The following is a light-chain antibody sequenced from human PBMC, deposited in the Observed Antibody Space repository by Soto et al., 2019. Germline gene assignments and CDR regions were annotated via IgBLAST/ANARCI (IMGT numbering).Light chain of an antibody. CDR3: SSYADTNNLV. Sequence: QSVLTQPPSASGTPGQRVTISCSGSSSNIGSYAVNWYQQLPGTAPKLLIYSNDQRPSGVPDRFSGSKSGTSASLAIGGLQSEDEADYYCSSYADTNNLVFGGGTKLTVL. J-gene: IGLJ2*01. V-gene: IGLV1-44*01. CDR1: SSNIGSYA. CDR2: SND.